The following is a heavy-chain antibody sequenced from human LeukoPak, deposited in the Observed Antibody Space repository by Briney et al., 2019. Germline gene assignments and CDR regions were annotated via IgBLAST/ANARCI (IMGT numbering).Heavy chain of an antibody. CDR3: ARHFPYYYDSSGYPNSFDP. V-gene: IGHV4-39*01. CDR2: IYYTGST. J-gene: IGHJ5*02. CDR1: GGSISRSTFY. D-gene: IGHD3-22*01. Sequence: SETLSLTCTVSGGSISRSTFYWGWVRQPPEKGLEWIGSIYYTGSTYYHPSLKTRITISVDTSKNQFSLKLSSMTAADTAVYYRARHFPYYYDSSGYPNSFDPWGQGTLVTVSS.